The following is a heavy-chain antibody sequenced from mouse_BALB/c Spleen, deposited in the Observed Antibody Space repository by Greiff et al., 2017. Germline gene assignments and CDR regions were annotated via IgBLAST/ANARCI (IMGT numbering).Heavy chain of an antibody. CDR1: GYTFTSYY. J-gene: IGHJ3*01. Sequence: QVQLQQSGPELVKPGASVRISCKASGYTFTSYYIHWVKQRPGQGLEWIGWIYPGNVNTKYNEKFKGKATLTADKSSSTAYMQLSSLTSEDSAVYFCARGEGYFTWFAYWGQGTLVTVSA. D-gene: IGHD2-3*01. V-gene: IGHV1S56*01. CDR2: IYPGNVNT. CDR3: ARGEGYFTWFAY.